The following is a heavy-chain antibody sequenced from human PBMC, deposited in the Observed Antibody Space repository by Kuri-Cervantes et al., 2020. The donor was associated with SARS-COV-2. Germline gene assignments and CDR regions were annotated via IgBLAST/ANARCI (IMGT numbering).Heavy chain of an antibody. J-gene: IGHJ4*02. CDR1: GGSFCGYY. V-gene: IGHV4-34*01. CDR3: ARTNIYYYGSGLYY. Sequence: SETLSLTCAVYGGSFCGYYWSWIRQPPGKGLEWIGEINDSGSTNYNPSLKSRVTISLDTSKNQFSLKLSSVTAADTAVYYCARTNIYYYGSGLYYWGQGTLVTVSS. CDR2: INDSGST. D-gene: IGHD3-10*01.